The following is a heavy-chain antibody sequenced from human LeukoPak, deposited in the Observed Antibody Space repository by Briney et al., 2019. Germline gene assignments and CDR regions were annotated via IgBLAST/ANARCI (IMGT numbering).Heavy chain of an antibody. V-gene: IGHV4-59*01. J-gene: IGHJ4*02. D-gene: IGHD1-26*01. CDR1: GASIRSSF. CDR2: LSMRGTT. Sequence: SETLSLTCTVSGASIRSSFWNWIRQPPGRGLEWIGYLSMRGTTNYNPSLKSRVAISADTSENQFSLKVSSVTAADTAVYYCTRNRGYYVNDYWGQGILVTVSS. CDR3: TRNRGYYVNDY.